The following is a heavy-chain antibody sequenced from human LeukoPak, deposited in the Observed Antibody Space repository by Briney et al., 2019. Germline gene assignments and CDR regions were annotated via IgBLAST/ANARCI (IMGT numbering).Heavy chain of an antibody. CDR1: GFTVSSNY. V-gene: IGHV3-66*01. CDR3: ARETTIGLMVEIAFDY. CDR2: IYSGGST. Sequence: GGSLRLSCAASGFTVSSNYMSWVRQAPGKGLEWVSVIYSGGSTYYADSVKGRFTISRDNAKNSLYLQMNSLRAEDTAVYYCARETTIGLMVEIAFDYWGQGTLVTVSS. D-gene: IGHD3-10*01. J-gene: IGHJ4*02.